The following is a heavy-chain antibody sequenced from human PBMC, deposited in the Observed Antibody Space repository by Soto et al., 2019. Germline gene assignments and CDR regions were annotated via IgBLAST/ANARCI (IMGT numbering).Heavy chain of an antibody. CDR2: IYSGGST. CDR3: ATVSYNTIVINRLDY. CDR1: GFTVSSNY. Sequence: GVLRLSCAASGFTVSSNYMSWVRQAPGKGLEWVSVIYSGGSTYYADSVKGRFTISRDNSKNTLYLQMNSLKTEDTAVYYCATVSYNTIVINRLDYCAHGSLVTVSS. D-gene: IGHD3-16*02. J-gene: IGHJ4*01. V-gene: IGHV3-66*01.